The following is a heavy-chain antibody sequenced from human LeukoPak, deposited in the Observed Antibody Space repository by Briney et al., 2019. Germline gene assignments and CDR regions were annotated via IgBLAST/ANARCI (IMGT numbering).Heavy chain of an antibody. Sequence: SETLSLTCTVSGGSISSYYWSWIRQPAGKGLEWIGRIYTSWSTNYNPSLKSRVTMSVDTSKNQFSLKLSSVTAADTAVYYCARDRPLGYCSSTSCYPYYYGMDVWGQGTTVTVSS. CDR1: GGSISSYY. CDR2: IYTSWST. D-gene: IGHD2-2*01. V-gene: IGHV4-4*07. CDR3: ARDRPLGYCSSTSCYPYYYGMDV. J-gene: IGHJ6*02.